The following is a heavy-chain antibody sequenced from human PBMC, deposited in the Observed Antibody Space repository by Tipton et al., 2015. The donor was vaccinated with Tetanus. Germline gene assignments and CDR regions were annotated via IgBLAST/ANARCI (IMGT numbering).Heavy chain of an antibody. J-gene: IGHJ5*02. V-gene: IGHV3-7*04. Sequence: QLVQSGGGLIQPGGSLRLSCAASGFTFDVYTMHWVRQVPGKGLEWVANINQDGSEKYYVDSVKGRFTISRDNAMNSLYLQMNSRRAEDTDVYYCARIHDCGDLRCWFDHWGQGVLVAVSS. CDR1: GFTFDVYT. CDR2: INQDGSEK. D-gene: IGHD4-17*01. CDR3: ARIHDCGDLRCWFDH.